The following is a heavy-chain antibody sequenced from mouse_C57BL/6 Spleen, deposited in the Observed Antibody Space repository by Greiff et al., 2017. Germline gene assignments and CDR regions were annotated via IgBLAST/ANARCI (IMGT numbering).Heavy chain of an antibody. J-gene: IGHJ2*01. D-gene: IGHD1-1*01. CDR1: GFNIKNTS. V-gene: IGHV14-3*01. Sequence: EVQLQQSVAELVRPGASVKLSCKASGFNIKNTSMHWVKQRPKQGLEWIGRIDPGNGNTKYAQKFQGKATITADTSANTAYLQLSSLTSEDTAVYYCALITLDYWGQGTTLTVSS. CDR3: ALITLDY. CDR2: IDPGNGNT.